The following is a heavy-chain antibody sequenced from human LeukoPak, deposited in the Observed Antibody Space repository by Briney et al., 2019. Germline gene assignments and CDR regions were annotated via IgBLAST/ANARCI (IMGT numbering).Heavy chain of an antibody. D-gene: IGHD3-3*01. CDR3: ARGGYDFWRHNPHFDY. J-gene: IGHJ4*02. Sequence: PSETLSLTCTVSGGSISSSSYYWGWIRQPPGKGLEWIGSIYYSGSTYYNPSLKSRVTISVDTSKNQFSLKLSSVTAADTAVYYCARGGYDFWRHNPHFDYWGQGTLVTVSS. CDR1: GGSISSSSYY. CDR2: IYYSGST. V-gene: IGHV4-39*07.